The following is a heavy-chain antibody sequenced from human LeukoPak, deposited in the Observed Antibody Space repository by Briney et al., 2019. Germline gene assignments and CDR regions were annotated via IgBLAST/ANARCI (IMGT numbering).Heavy chain of an antibody. Sequence: GGSLRLSCAASGFTFSSYAMSWVRQAPGKGLEWVSYISSSGSTIYYADSVKGRFTISRDNAKNSLYLQMNSLSAEDTAVYYGASGLDDAFDIWGQGTMVTVSS. CDR1: GFTFSSYA. V-gene: IGHV3-48*04. CDR2: ISSSGSTI. CDR3: ASGLDDAFDI. D-gene: IGHD6-19*01. J-gene: IGHJ3*02.